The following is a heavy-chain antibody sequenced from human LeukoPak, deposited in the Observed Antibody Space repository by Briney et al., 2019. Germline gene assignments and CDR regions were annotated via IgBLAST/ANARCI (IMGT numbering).Heavy chain of an antibody. J-gene: IGHJ3*02. CDR2: IYYSGST. Sequence: SETLSLTCAVSGDSISSYYWSWIRQPPGKGLEWVGYIYYSGSTNYNPSLKSRVTISVDTSKNQFSLKLSSVTAADTDVYYCARDQTGSGDAFDIWGQGTMVTVSS. CDR1: GDSISSYY. V-gene: IGHV4-59*01. D-gene: IGHD1-14*01. CDR3: ARDQTGSGDAFDI.